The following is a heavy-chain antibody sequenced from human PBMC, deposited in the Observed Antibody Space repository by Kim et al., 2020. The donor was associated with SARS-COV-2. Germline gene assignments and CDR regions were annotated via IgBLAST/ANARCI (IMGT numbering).Heavy chain of an antibody. CDR2: IYHSGST. V-gene: IGHV4-38-2*02. Sequence: SETLSLTCTVSGYSISSGYYWGWIRQPPGKGLEWIGSIYHSGSTYYNPSLKSRVTISVDTSKNQFSLKLSSVTAADTAVYYCARETYYYDSSGYYSAFDIWGQGTMVTVSS. CDR3: ARETYYYDSSGYYSAFDI. J-gene: IGHJ3*02. D-gene: IGHD3-22*01. CDR1: GYSISSGYY.